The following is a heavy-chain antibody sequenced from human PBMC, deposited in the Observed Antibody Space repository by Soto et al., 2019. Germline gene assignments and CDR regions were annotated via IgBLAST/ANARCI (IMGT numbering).Heavy chain of an antibody. CDR1: GFTFNNYA. CDR3: AKDRNYPRDQFHN. CDR2: ISANGQGI. J-gene: IGHJ4*02. V-gene: IGHV3-23*01. D-gene: IGHD1-7*01. Sequence: PGGSLRLSCAASGFTFNNYAMSWVRQAPGKGLEWVSAISANGQGIYYADSVKGRFIISRDSSKNTVFLHMDSLTAEDTAVYYRAKDRNYPRDQFHNWGQGTLVTVSS.